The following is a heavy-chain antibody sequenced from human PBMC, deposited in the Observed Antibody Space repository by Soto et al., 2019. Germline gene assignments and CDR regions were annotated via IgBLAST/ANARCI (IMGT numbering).Heavy chain of an antibody. Sequence: SETLSLTCTVSGGSISSYYWSWIRQPPGKGLEWIGYIYYSGSTNYNPSLKSRVTISVDTSKNQFSLKLSSVTAADTAVYYCASVGTTGWFEIDSWGQGTLVTVSS. CDR1: GGSISSYY. CDR2: IYYSGST. D-gene: IGHD3-10*01. CDR3: ASVGTTGWFEIDS. V-gene: IGHV4-59*01. J-gene: IGHJ4*02.